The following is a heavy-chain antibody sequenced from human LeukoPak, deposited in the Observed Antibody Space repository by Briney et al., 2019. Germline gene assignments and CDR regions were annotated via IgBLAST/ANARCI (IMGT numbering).Heavy chain of an antibody. CDR3: ARDRNTGDDAFDI. CDR1: GGSISSGGYY. D-gene: IGHD5-18*01. J-gene: IGHJ3*02. V-gene: IGHV4-31*03. CDR2: IYYSGST. Sequence: SQTLSLTCTVSGGSISSGGYYWSWIRQHPGKGLEWIGYIYYSGSTYYNPSLKSRVTISVDTSKNQFSLKLSSVTAADTAVCYCARDRNTGDDAFDIWGQGTMVTVSS.